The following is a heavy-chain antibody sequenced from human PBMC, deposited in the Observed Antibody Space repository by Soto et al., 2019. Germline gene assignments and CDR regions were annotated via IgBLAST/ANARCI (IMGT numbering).Heavy chain of an antibody. V-gene: IGHV3-13*01. CDR3: ARSQSVAGSLFHHPDY. Sequence: GESLKISCAASGFTFSSYDMHWVRQATGKGLEWVSAIGTAGDTYYPGSVKGRFTISRENAKNSLYLQMNSLGAGDTAVYYCARSQSVAGSLFHHPDYWGQGTLVTVSS. D-gene: IGHD6-19*01. CDR2: IGTAGDT. J-gene: IGHJ4*02. CDR1: GFTFSSYD.